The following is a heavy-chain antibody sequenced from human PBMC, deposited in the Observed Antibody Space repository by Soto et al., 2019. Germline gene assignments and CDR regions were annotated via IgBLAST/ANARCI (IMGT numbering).Heavy chain of an antibody. Sequence: EVQLVESGGGLVKPGGSLRLSCTASGFTFSSYGMNWVRQAPGKGLEWVSFISSRSSDISHADSLKGRFTISRDNSKNTLYLQMNSLRAEDTAIYYCARPVHPADDAFDIWGQGTMVTVSS. CDR3: ARPVHPADDAFDI. J-gene: IGHJ3*02. CDR1: GFTFSSYG. CDR2: ISSRSSDI. V-gene: IGHV3-21*04.